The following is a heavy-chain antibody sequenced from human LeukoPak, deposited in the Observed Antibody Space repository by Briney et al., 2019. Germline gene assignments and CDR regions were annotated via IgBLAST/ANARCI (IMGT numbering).Heavy chain of an antibody. V-gene: IGHV1-18*01. CDR1: GYTFTSYG. J-gene: IGHJ4*02. CDR3: ARDQGNTSPDFDY. Sequence: ASVTVSCKASGYTFTSYGISWVRQAPGQGLEWMGWISAYNGNTNYAQKLQGRVTMTTDTSTSTAYSELRSLRSDDTAVYYCARDQGNTSPDFDYWGQGTLVTVSS. D-gene: IGHD4-23*01. CDR2: ISAYNGNT.